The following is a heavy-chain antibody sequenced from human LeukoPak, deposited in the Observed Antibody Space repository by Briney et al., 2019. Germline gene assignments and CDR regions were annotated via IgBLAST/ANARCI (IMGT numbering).Heavy chain of an antibody. V-gene: IGHV3-48*03. CDR2: ISSSATTI. D-gene: IGHD2-21*02. Sequence: PGGSLRLSCAASGFTFTSYEMNWVRQAPGKGLEWISYISSSATTIHYADSVKGRFTISRDNAKSTVDLQMNSLRGEDTAVYYCARDAGDCGGDCPRWFDPWGQGTLVTVSS. CDR3: ARDAGDCGGDCPRWFDP. CDR1: GFTFTSYE. J-gene: IGHJ5*02.